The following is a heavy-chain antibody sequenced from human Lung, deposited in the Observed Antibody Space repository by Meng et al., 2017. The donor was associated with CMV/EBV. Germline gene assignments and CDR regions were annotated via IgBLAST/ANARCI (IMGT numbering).Heavy chain of an antibody. CDR3: TKARSNYDFWSGFEH. D-gene: IGHD3-3*01. V-gene: IGHV3-30*02. J-gene: IGHJ4*02. CDR1: GFTFTTYG. Sequence: GESLKISCAASGFTFTTYGMHWVRQAPGKGLEGVSFIRYDGSDKFYADPVRGRFTISRDNSKNTLYLQMSSLRADDTAMFYCTKARSNYDFWSGFEHWGQGXLVTVSS. CDR2: IRYDGSDK.